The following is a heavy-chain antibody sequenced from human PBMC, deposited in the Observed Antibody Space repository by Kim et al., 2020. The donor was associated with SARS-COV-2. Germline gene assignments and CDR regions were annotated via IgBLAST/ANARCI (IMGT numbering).Heavy chain of an antibody. CDR2: LYYSGST. CDR1: GGSISNYY. CDR3: ARDHYELRYFGGGRWFDP. J-gene: IGHJ5*02. Sequence: SETLSLTCTVSGGSISNYYWSWIRQPPGKGLEWIGYLYYSGSTNYNPSLKSRVTISVDTSKNQFSLKLTSVTAADTAVYYCARDHYELRYFGGGRWFDPWGQGTLVTVSS. D-gene: IGHD3-9*01. V-gene: IGHV4-59*01.